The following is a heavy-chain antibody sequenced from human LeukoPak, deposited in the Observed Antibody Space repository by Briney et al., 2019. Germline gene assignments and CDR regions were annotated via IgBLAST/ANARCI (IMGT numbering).Heavy chain of an antibody. CDR3: AKGNAITDSNYFDY. J-gene: IGHJ4*02. D-gene: IGHD3-16*01. V-gene: IGHV3-23*01. Sequence: GGSLRLSCAASGLSISSYSMNWVRQAPGKGLEWVSAISGSGGSTYYADSVKGRFTISRDNSKNTLYLQMNSLRAEDTAVYYCAKGNAITDSNYFDYWGQGTLVTVSS. CDR1: GLSISSYS. CDR2: ISGSGGST.